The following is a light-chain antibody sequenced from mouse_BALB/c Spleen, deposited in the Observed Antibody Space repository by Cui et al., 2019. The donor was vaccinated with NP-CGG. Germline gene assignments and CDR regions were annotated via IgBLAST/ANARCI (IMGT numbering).Light chain of an antibody. V-gene: IGLV1*01. CDR1: TGTVTTSND. J-gene: IGLJ1*01. Sequence: QAVVTQESALTTSPGATVTLTCRSSTGTVTTSNDANWVQEKPDHLFTGLIGGTNNRAPGVPDRFSGSLIGDKAALTITGAQTEDEAIYFCALWYSNHWVFGGGTKLTVL. CDR2: GTN. CDR3: ALWYSNHWV.